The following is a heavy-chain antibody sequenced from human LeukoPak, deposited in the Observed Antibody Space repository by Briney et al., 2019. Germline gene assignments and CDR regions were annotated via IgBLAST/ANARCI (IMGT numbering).Heavy chain of an antibody. V-gene: IGHV1-18*01. CDR3: ARRGYCSGGPCYYYYYGMDV. CDR2: ISAYNGNT. D-gene: IGHD2-15*01. J-gene: IGHJ6*01. Sequence: ASVNVSCKASGYTFTSYGISWVRQAPGQGLEWMGWISAYNGNTNYAQKLQGRVTMTTDTSTSTAYMELRSLRSDDTAVYYCARRGYCSGGPCYYYYYGMDVWGQGTTVTVSS. CDR1: GYTFTSYG.